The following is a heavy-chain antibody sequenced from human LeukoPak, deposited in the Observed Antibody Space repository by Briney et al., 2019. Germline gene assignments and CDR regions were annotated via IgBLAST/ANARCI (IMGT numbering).Heavy chain of an antibody. CDR2: ISSSSGTI. CDR3: ARLYYYDSSGYPIHYYYYYMDV. D-gene: IGHD3-22*01. CDR1: GFTFSSYE. V-gene: IGHV3-48*01. Sequence: GGSLRLSCAASGFTFSSYEMNWVRQAPGKGLEWVSYISSSSGTIYYADSVKGRFTISRDNAKNSLYLQMNSLRAEDTAVYYCARLYYYDSSGYPIHYYYYYMDVWGKGTTVTVSS. J-gene: IGHJ6*03.